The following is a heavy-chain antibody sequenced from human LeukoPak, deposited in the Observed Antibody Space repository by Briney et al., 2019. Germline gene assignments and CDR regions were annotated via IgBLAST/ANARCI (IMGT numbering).Heavy chain of an antibody. CDR1: GYSFSDDW. CDR3: ARHPAFDY. J-gene: IGHJ4*02. V-gene: IGHV5-51*01. Sequence: GESLQISCKGSGYSFSDDWIAWVRQMPGKGLEWMGIIYPGDSETRYSPSFQGQVTISADKSINTAYLQWSSLKASDTAMYYCARHPAFDYWGQGTLVTVSS. CDR2: IYPGDSET.